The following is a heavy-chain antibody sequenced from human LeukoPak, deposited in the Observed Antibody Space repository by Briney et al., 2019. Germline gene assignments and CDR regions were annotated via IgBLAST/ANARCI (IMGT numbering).Heavy chain of an antibody. V-gene: IGHV3-33*01. CDR3: ARPTPYCSGGSCYEIDY. J-gene: IGHJ4*02. D-gene: IGHD2-15*01. Sequence: PGRSLRLSCAASGFTFSSYGMHWVRQAPGKGLEWVAVIWYDGSNKYYADSVKGRFTISRDHSKNTLYLQMNRLRAEDTAVYYCARPTPYCSGGSCYEIDYWGQGTLVSVSS. CDR2: IWYDGSNK. CDR1: GFTFSSYG.